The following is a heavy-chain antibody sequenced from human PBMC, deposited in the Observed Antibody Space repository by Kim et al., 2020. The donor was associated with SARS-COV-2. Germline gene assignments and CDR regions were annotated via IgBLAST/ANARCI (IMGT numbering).Heavy chain of an antibody. CDR3: ARHRAIYGSRSYERWFDP. Sequence: KGRFTISRANSKNTLFLQMNSLRAEDTAVYYCARHRAIYGSRSYERWFDPWGQGTLVTVSS. V-gene: IGHV3-23*01. D-gene: IGHD3-10*01. J-gene: IGHJ5*02.